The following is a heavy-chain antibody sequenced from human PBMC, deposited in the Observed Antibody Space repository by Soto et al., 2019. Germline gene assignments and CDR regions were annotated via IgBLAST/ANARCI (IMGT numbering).Heavy chain of an antibody. CDR3: ALRSMAVVPEY. V-gene: IGHV4-59*01. Sequence: QVQLQESGPGLVKPSETLSLTCAVSGDSISSYYCMWIRQPPGKGLESIGYLFYGRSANYNPSLKRRVTLSVDTSTNQCSLTLSSMTAADTAVYYCALRSMAVVPEYWGQGTLVTVSS. D-gene: IGHD3-22*01. CDR1: GDSISSYY. J-gene: IGHJ4*02. CDR2: LFYGRSA.